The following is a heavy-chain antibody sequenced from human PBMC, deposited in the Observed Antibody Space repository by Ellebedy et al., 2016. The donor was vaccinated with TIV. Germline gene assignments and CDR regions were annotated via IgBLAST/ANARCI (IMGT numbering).Heavy chain of an antibody. CDR2: NIPFLGIG. CDR3: ARGYGGNWDAFDI. V-gene: IGHV1-69*04. D-gene: IGHD4-23*01. CDR1: GGTISSYA. Sequence: AASVKVSCKASGGTISSYAISWVRQAHGQGLDWMGRNIPFLGIGNYAQKFQGRVTLTADKSTSTAYMELSSLRSEDTAVYYCARGYGGNWDAFDIWGQGTMVTVSS. J-gene: IGHJ3*02.